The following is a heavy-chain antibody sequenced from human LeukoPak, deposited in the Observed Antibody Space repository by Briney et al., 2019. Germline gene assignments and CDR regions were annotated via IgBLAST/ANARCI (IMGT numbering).Heavy chain of an antibody. CDR2: IIPILGIA. D-gene: IGHD5-24*01. Sequence: ASVKVSCKASGGTFSSYAISWVRQAPGQGLEWMGRIIPILGIANYAQKFQGRVTITADKSTSTAYMELSSLRSEDTAVYYCARGPVEMGTPLFDYWGQGTLVTVSS. CDR1: GGTFSSYA. V-gene: IGHV1-69*04. J-gene: IGHJ4*02. CDR3: ARGPVEMGTPLFDY.